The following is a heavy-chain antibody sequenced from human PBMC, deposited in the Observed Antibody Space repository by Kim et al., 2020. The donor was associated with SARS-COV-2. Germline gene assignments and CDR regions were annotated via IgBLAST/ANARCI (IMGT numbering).Heavy chain of an antibody. CDR1: GGSISSYY. D-gene: IGHD3-22*01. J-gene: IGHJ6*01. V-gene: IGHV4-4*07. CDR2: IYTSGST. Sequence: SETLSLSCTVSGGSISSYYWSWIRQPAGKGLEWIGRIYTSGSTYSNPSVKSRVAMSVDTSKNQFSLKLSSVTAADTAVSYGARAFSYYYDSSGYCNYYYG. CDR3: ARAFSYYYDSSGYCNYYYG.